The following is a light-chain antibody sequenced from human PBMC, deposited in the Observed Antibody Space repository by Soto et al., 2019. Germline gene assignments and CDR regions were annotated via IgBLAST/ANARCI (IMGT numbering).Light chain of an antibody. Sequence: DVVMSQAPLSLPVTLGQPSSISCRSSRSLLNSHNGKTYFEWYLQKTGKSPQLLXYTLYYRASGVPERFSGSGSGTDVTLKISRVEAEDVGTYYCMQRIDFPYTFGQGTKVDIK. J-gene: IGKJ2*01. V-gene: IGKV2-40*01. CDR3: MQRIDFPYT. CDR1: RSLLNSHNGKTY. CDR2: TLY.